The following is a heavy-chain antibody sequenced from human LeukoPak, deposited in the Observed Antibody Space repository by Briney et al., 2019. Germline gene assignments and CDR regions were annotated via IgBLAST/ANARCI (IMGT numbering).Heavy chain of an antibody. J-gene: IGHJ4*02. Sequence: PGGSLRLSCAASGFTFSNSAMSWVRQAPGKGLEWVSAISGSGGSTFYADSVKGRFSISRDNSKSTLYLQMNSLRAEDTALYYCAKHDAGTSYPDYWGQGTLVTVSS. CDR1: GFTFSNSA. CDR2: ISGSGGST. V-gene: IGHV3-23*01. D-gene: IGHD1-26*01. CDR3: AKHDAGTSYPDY.